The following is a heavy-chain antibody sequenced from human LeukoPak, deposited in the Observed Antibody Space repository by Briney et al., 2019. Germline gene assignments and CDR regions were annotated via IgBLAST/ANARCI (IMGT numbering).Heavy chain of an antibody. CDR2: MNHSGGT. J-gene: IGHJ4*02. CDR1: GGSFSGYY. Sequence: SETLSLTCAVYGGSFSGYYWSWIRQPPGKGLEWIGEMNHSGGTNYNPSLKGRVTISVDTSKNQFSLKLSSVTAADTAVYYCARGLRVWGSYQRYRGLIYWGQGTLVTVSS. V-gene: IGHV4-34*01. D-gene: IGHD3-16*01. CDR3: ARGLRVWGSYQRYRGLIY.